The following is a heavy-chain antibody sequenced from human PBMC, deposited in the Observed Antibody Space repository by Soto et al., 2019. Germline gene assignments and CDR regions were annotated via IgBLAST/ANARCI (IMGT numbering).Heavy chain of an antibody. CDR1: GGSISSSNW. Sequence: SETLSLTCAVSGGSISSSNWWSWVRQPPGKGLEWIGEIYHSGSTNYNPSLKSRVTISVDKSKNQFSLKLSSVTAADTAVYYCAGTYYDILTGGRFFDYWGQGTLVTVSS. J-gene: IGHJ4*02. CDR2: IYHSGST. CDR3: AGTYYDILTGGRFFDY. V-gene: IGHV4-4*02. D-gene: IGHD3-9*01.